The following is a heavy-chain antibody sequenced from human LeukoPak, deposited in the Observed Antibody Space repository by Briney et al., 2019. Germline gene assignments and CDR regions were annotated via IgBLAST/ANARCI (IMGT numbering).Heavy chain of an antibody. Sequence: SVKVSCKATGGTFSSYAISWVRQAPGQGLEWMGGIIPIFGTANYAQKFQGRVTITADESTSTAYMELSSLRSEDTAVYYCARKYYYDSSGYYDYWGQGTLVTVSS. D-gene: IGHD3-22*01. CDR1: GGTFSSYA. J-gene: IGHJ4*02. CDR2: IIPIFGTA. V-gene: IGHV1-69*13. CDR3: ARKYYYDSSGYYDY.